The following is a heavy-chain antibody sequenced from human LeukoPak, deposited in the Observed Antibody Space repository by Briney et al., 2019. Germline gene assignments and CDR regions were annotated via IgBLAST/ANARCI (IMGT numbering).Heavy chain of an antibody. CDR1: GGSISSSSYY. J-gene: IGHJ4*02. D-gene: IGHD2-8*01. CDR2: IYYSGST. V-gene: IGHV4-39*07. CDR3: ARGTSFGLMNSDN. Sequence: PSETLSLTCTVSGGSISSSSYYWGWLRQPPGKGLEWIGSIYYSGSTYYNPSLTRRLTMSVDTSKNQFSLKLTSLTAADTAVYYCARGTSFGLMNSDNWGQGTLVIVSS.